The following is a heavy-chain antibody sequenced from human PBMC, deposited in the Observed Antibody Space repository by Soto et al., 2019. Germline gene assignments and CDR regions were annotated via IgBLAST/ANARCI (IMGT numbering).Heavy chain of an antibody. Sequence: PSETLSLTCTVSGGSISSSSYYWGWIRQPPGKGLEWIGSIYYSGSTYYNPSLKSRVTISVDTSKNQFSLKLSSVTAADTAVYYCARMYYYDSSGNEFDYWGQGTLVTVSS. CDR3: ARMYYYDSSGNEFDY. CDR2: IYYSGST. V-gene: IGHV4-39*01. CDR1: GGSISSSSYY. D-gene: IGHD3-22*01. J-gene: IGHJ4*02.